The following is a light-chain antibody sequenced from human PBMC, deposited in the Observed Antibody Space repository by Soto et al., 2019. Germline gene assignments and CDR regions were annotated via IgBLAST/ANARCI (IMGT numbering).Light chain of an antibody. V-gene: IGKV3-15*01. CDR1: QSVGSN. Sequence: IVLTQSPATLSVSPGERVTLSCRASQSVGSNLAWYQQKPGQAPRLLIYYGATRASGVPARFSASGSETEFTLSITSLQSEDFAVYYCQQYYNWPPWTFGQGTKVEV. CDR2: YGA. CDR3: QQYYNWPPWT. J-gene: IGKJ1*01.